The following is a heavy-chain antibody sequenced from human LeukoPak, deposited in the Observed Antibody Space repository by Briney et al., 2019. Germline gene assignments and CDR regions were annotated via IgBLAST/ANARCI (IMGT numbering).Heavy chain of an antibody. CDR3: AKHAVAGTMSYYFDY. D-gene: IGHD6-19*01. CDR2: ISGSGGST. CDR1: GFTFSSYA. J-gene: IGHJ4*02. Sequence: QSGGSLRLSCAASGFTFSSYAMSWVRQAPGKGLEWVSAISGSGGSTYYVDSVKGRFTISRDNSKNTLYLQMNSLRAEDTAVYYCAKHAVAGTMSYYFDYWGQGTLVTVSS. V-gene: IGHV3-23*01.